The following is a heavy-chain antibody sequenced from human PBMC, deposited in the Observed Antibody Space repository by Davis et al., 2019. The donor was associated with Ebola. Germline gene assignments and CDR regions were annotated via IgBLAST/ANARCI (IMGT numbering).Heavy chain of an antibody. Sequence: SETLSLTCTVSGGSISSYYWSWIRQPPGKGLEWIGYIYYSGSTNYNPSLKSRVTISVDTSKNQFSLKLSSVTAADTAVYYCARASSSSIYRGAFDIWGQGTMVTVSS. CDR1: GGSISSYY. CDR2: IYYSGST. J-gene: IGHJ3*02. V-gene: IGHV4-59*01. CDR3: ARASSSSIYRGAFDI. D-gene: IGHD6-6*01.